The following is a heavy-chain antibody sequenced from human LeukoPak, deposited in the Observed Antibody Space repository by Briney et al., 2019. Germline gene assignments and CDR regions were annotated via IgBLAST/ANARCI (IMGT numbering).Heavy chain of an antibody. Sequence: GASVRVSCKASGYTFTGYYMHWVRQAPGQGLEWMGWINPNSGGTNYAQKFQGRVTMTRDTSISTAYMELSRLRSDDTAVYYCARGTIVLMVDAVHNWFDPWGQGTLVTVSS. CDR1: GYTFTGYY. J-gene: IGHJ5*02. CDR2: INPNSGGT. V-gene: IGHV1-2*02. CDR3: ARGTIVLMVDAVHNWFDP. D-gene: IGHD2-8*01.